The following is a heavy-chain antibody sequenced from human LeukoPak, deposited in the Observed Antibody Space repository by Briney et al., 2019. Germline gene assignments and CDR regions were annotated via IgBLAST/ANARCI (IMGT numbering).Heavy chain of an antibody. Sequence: GGSLRLSCAASGFTFSSYNMNWVRQAPGKGLEWVSHISSSSSTIYYADSVKGRFTISRDNAKNSLYLQMNSLRAEDTAVYYCARDSCTSTRCYTNYWGQGTLVTVSS. V-gene: IGHV3-48*01. J-gene: IGHJ4*02. CDR2: ISSSSSTI. CDR3: ARDSCTSTRCYTNY. D-gene: IGHD2-2*02. CDR1: GFTFSSYN.